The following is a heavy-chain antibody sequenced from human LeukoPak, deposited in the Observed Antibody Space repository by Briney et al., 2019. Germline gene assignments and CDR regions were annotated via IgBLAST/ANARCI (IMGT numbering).Heavy chain of an antibody. J-gene: IGHJ4*02. Sequence: SESLSLTCTVSGGSISSYYWSWMRQPPGKGLEWIGDIYYSGSTNYNPSLKSRVTISVDTSKNQFSLKLNSVTPADTAVYYCPRANYFDYWGQGTLVTVSS. CDR2: IYYSGST. CDR3: PRANYFDY. CDR1: GGSISSYY. V-gene: IGHV4-59*01.